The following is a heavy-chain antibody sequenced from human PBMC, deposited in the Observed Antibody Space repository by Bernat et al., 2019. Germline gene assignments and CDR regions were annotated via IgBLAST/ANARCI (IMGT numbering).Heavy chain of an antibody. CDR1: GFSFSSYS. J-gene: IGHJ4*02. D-gene: IGHD6-19*01. CDR2: ISTRSSYI. V-gene: IGHV3-21*01. CDR3: ARASAIAVAGLFPPIVDY. Sequence: EVQLVESGGGLVQPGGSLRLSCAASGFSFSSYSMNWVRQAPGKGLEWVSSISTRSSYIYYADSVKGRFTISRDNAKNSLYLQMNSLRAEDTAVYYCARASAIAVAGLFPPIVDYWGQGTLVTVSS.